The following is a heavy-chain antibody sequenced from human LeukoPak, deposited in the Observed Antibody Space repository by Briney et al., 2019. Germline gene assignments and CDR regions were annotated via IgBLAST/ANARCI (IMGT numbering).Heavy chain of an antibody. Sequence: MSGGTLRLSCAASGFTFSDYYMSWIRQAPGKGLEWVSYISSSGSTIYYADSVKGRFTISRDNAKNSLYLQMNSLRAEDTAVYYCARVAGSSYYYYGMEVWGQGTTVTVSS. D-gene: IGHD6-19*01. V-gene: IGHV3-11*01. CDR1: GFTFSDYY. CDR3: ARVAGSSYYYYGMEV. CDR2: ISSSGSTI. J-gene: IGHJ6*02.